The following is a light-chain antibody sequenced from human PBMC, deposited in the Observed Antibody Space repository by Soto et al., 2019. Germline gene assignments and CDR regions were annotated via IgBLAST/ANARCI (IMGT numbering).Light chain of an antibody. CDR2: AAS. CDR3: QQYGSSPPYT. Sequence: DIVLTQSPGTLSLSPGERATLSCRASETVNNNFLGWYQQKPGQAPRLHIFAASRRATGIPDRFSGSGSGTDFTLTISRLEPEDFGVYYCQQYGSSPPYTFGQGTKLEIK. V-gene: IGKV3-20*01. J-gene: IGKJ2*01. CDR1: ETVNNNF.